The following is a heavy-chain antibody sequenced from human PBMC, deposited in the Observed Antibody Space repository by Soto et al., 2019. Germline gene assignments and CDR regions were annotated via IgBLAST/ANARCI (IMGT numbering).Heavy chain of an antibody. CDR1: GFTVGTNF. Sequence: GVSQNHSCEDAGFTVGTNFVGLARPAHGKGLEWVSIIYNGGRPDYADSVKGRFTVSRDNSKNTLYLQMNSLRVEDTGVYYCAREEGSAYNFGYGMDVWGQGTTVTVSS. V-gene: IGHV3-53*01. D-gene: IGHD5-18*01. J-gene: IGHJ6*02. CDR3: AREEGSAYNFGYGMDV. CDR2: IYNGGRP.